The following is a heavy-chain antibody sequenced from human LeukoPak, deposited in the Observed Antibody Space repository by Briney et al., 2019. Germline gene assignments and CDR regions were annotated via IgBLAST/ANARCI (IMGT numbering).Heavy chain of an antibody. CDR3: ARGEVVGATFDY. J-gene: IGHJ4*02. V-gene: IGHV3-21*01. D-gene: IGHD1-26*01. Sequence: GGSLRLSCAASGFTFSSYSMNWVRQAPGKGLEWVSSISSSSYIYYADSVKGRFTISRDNAKNSLYLQMNSLRAEDTAVYYCARGEVVGATFDYWGQGTLVTVSS. CDR1: GFTFSSYS. CDR2: ISSSSYI.